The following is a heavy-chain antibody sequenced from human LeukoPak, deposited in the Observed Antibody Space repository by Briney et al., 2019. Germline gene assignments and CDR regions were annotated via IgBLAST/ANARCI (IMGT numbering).Heavy chain of an antibody. CDR1: GYTFTSYD. J-gene: IGHJ5*02. CDR3: ARGRSLRGSGVSWFDP. D-gene: IGHD2-15*01. V-gene: IGHV1-8*01. Sequence: ASVKGSCKASGYTFTSYDINWVRPATGQGLGWMGWMNPNSGNTGYAQKFQGRVTMTRNTSISTAYMELSSLRSEDTAVYYCARGRSLRGSGVSWFDPWGQGTLVTVSS. CDR2: MNPNSGNT.